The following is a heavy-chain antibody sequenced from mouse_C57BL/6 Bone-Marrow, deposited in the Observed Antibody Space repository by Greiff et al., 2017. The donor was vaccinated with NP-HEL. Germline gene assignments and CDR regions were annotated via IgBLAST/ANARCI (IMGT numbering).Heavy chain of an antibody. CDR3: ARWFPFAY. CDR1: GYSFTGYY. Sequence: EVQLQQSGPELVKPGASVKICCKASGYSFTGYYMNWVKQSPEKSLEWIGEINPSTGGTTYNQKFKAKATLTVDKSSSTAYMQLKSLTSEDSAVYYCARWFPFAYWGQGTLVTVSA. J-gene: IGHJ3*01. CDR2: INPSTGGT. V-gene: IGHV1-42*01. D-gene: IGHD2-2*01.